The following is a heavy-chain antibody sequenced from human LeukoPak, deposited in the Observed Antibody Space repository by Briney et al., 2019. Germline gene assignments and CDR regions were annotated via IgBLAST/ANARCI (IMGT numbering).Heavy chain of an antibody. Sequence: SVKVSCKASGGTFSSYAISWVRQAPGQGLERMGGIIPIFGTANYAQKFQGRVTITADESTSTAYMELSSLRSEDTAVYYCARTRSGWYYFDYWGQGTLVTVSS. CDR3: ARTRSGWYYFDY. D-gene: IGHD6-19*01. V-gene: IGHV1-69*01. J-gene: IGHJ4*02. CDR1: GGTFSSYA. CDR2: IIPIFGTA.